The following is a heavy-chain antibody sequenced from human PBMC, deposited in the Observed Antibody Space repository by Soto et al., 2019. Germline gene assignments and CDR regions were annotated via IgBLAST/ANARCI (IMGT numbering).Heavy chain of an antibody. CDR1: GGSISSNDFY. V-gene: IGHV4-31*03. Sequence: QVQLQESGPGLVKPSQTLSLTCIVSGGSISSNDFYWSWIRQHPGKGLEWIGYIYYSGNTYYNPSLKSRVTILVDTSKNQFSLKVSSVTAADTAVYYCARLSGSWQSWFDPSGQGTLVTVSS. D-gene: IGHD6-13*01. CDR2: IYYSGNT. CDR3: ARLSGSWQSWFDP. J-gene: IGHJ5*02.